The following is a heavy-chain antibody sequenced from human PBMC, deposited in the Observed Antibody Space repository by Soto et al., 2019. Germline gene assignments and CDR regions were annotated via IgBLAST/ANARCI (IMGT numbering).Heavy chain of an antibody. V-gene: IGHV1-69*06. Sequence: QVQLVQSGAEVKKPGSSVKVSCKASGGTFSSYAISWVLQAPGQGLEWLGGIIPIFGTANYAQKFQGRVTITADKSTSTAYMELSSLRSEDTAVYYCAREPWGDYYDSSGYYYFDYWGQGTLVTVSS. CDR1: GGTFSSYA. CDR3: AREPWGDYYDSSGYYYFDY. CDR2: IIPIFGTA. J-gene: IGHJ4*02. D-gene: IGHD3-22*01.